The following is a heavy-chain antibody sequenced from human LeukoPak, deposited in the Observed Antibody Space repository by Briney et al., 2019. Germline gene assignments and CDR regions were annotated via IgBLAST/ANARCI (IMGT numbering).Heavy chain of an antibody. Sequence: SQTLSLTCAISGDSVSRNTAGWNWIRQSPSRGLEWLGRTYYRSKWYSDFAPSVRNRITINPDTSKNQFSLQLNSVTPEDTAIYYCARIPLWFGESDWGQGTLVTVSS. V-gene: IGHV6-1*01. CDR1: GDSVSRNTAG. CDR2: TYYRSKWYS. J-gene: IGHJ4*02. D-gene: IGHD3-10*01. CDR3: ARIPLWFGESD.